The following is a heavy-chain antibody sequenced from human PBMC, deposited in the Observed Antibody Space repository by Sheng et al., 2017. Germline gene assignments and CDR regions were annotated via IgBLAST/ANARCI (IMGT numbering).Heavy chain of an antibody. J-gene: IGHJ4*02. CDR2: TRNKPNSYTT. Sequence: PGGSLRLSCAASGFTFSDHYMDWVRQAPGKGLEWVGRTRNKPNSYTTEYAASVKGRFTISRDDSKNSLYLQMNSLKTEDTAVYYCAKDTTMIVVVIIDYWGQGTLVTVSS. CDR1: GFTFSDHY. D-gene: IGHD3-22*01. V-gene: IGHV3-72*01. CDR3: AKDTTMIVVVIIDY.